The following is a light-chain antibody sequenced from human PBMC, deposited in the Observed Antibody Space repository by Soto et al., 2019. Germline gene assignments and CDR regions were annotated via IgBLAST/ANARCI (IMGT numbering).Light chain of an antibody. J-gene: IGKJ1*01. CDR2: TAS. CDR3: QKYDSART. CDR1: QGIGNS. V-gene: IGKV1-27*01. Sequence: DIQMTQSPASLSASVGDRVTITCRPSQGIGNSLPWYQQKPGTVPKLIIKTASTLQSGFPSRFSGSGSGKDFTITISSLQPEDVATYYLQKYDSARTFGPGTKVEIK.